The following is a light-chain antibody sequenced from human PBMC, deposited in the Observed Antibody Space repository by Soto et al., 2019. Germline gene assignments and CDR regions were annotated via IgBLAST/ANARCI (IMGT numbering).Light chain of an antibody. CDR1: SSNIGSNT. V-gene: IGLV1-44*01. Sequence: SALTQPPSAAGTPVQRVTISCSGSSSNIGSNTVNWYQQLPGTAPKLLIYSNNQRPSGVPDRFSGSKSGTSASLAISGLQSEDEADYYCAAWDDSLNVFYVFGTGTKVTVL. J-gene: IGLJ1*01. CDR2: SNN. CDR3: AAWDDSLNVFYV.